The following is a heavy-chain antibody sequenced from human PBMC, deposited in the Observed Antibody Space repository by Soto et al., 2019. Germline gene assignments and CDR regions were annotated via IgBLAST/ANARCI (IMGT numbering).Heavy chain of an antibody. CDR1: WISTTSSY. J-gene: IGHJ5*02. CDR2: ISDRGDI. V-gene: IGHV4-59*08. CDR3: ARGRHWFGP. Sequence: SETLSVRWPVAWISTTSSYVHWFRQSPGKGLEWIGQISDRGDINYNPPLESRVAISTDTSKNQVSLTLTAVNAADTAVYFCARGRHWFGPWGQGT.